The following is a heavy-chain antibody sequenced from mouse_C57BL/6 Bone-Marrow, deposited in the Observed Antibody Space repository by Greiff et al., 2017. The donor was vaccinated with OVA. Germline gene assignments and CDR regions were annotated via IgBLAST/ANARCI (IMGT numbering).Heavy chain of an antibody. CDR2: ISNGGGST. J-gene: IGHJ1*03. CDR1: GFTFSDYY. CDR3: ARPSFYGNYGWYFDV. V-gene: IGHV5-12*01. Sequence: EVHLVESGGGLVQPGGSLKLSCAASGFTFSDYYMYWVRQTPEKRLEWVAYISNGGGSTYYPDTVKGRFTISRDNAKNTLYLQMSRLKSEDTAMYYCARPSFYGNYGWYFDVWGTGTTVTVSS. D-gene: IGHD2-1*01.